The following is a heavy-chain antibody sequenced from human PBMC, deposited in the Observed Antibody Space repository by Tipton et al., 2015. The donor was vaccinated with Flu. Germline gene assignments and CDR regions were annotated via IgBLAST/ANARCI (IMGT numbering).Heavy chain of an antibody. D-gene: IGHD3-10*01. CDR1: GITFSNYV. V-gene: IGHV3-23*01. CDR3: AKLGVRTYTSGSDY. Sequence: SLRLSCAASGITFSNYVMYWVRQAPGKGLEWVSAISGSDGTTYYADSVRGRFTISRDNSQNSLYLQLNSLRAEDTAVYYCAKLGVRTYTSGSDYWGQGTLVTVSS. J-gene: IGHJ4*02. CDR2: ISGSDGTT.